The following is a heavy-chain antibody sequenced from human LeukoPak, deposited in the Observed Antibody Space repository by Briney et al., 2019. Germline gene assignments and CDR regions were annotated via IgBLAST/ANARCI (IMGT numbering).Heavy chain of an antibody. CDR2: FSNSGDNT. CDR1: GFTFSSYA. V-gene: IGHV3-23*01. D-gene: IGHD5-18*01. J-gene: IGHJ4*02. Sequence: GGSLTLSCAASGFTFSSYALSWVRQAPGKGLEWVSTFSNSGDNTFYADSVKGRFTISRDNSKNTLYLQLNSLRAEDTAVYYCAKYSRHFDFWGQGTLVTVSS. CDR3: AKYSRHFDF.